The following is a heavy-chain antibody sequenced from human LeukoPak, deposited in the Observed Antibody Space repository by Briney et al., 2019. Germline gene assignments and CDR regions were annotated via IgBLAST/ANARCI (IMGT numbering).Heavy chain of an antibody. Sequence: SETLSLTCAVYGGSFSGYYWSWNRQPPGKGLEWIGEINHSGSTNYHPCLKSRVTISVDTSKNQFSLKLSSVTASETAVYYCARKGSYCSSTSCYKRWFDTWGQGTLVTVSS. V-gene: IGHV4-34*01. J-gene: IGHJ5*02. D-gene: IGHD2-2*02. CDR2: INHSGST. CDR3: ARKGSYCSSTSCYKRWFDT. CDR1: GGSFSGYY.